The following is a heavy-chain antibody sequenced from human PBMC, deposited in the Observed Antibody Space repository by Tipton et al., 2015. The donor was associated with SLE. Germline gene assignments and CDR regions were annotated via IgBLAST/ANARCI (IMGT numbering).Heavy chain of an antibody. CDR1: GGSLSTSSYY. D-gene: IGHD3-9*01. V-gene: IGHV4-39*07. Sequence: TLSLTCTVSGGSLSTSSYYWGWIRQSPGKGLEWIGTVYDSESTYYNPSLKSRVTISVDTSKNQFSLKLSSVTAADTAVYYCARTPRYYDMLTSYYMPPDYWGQGTRVTVSS. J-gene: IGHJ4*02. CDR2: VYDSEST. CDR3: ARTPRYYDMLTSYYMPPDY.